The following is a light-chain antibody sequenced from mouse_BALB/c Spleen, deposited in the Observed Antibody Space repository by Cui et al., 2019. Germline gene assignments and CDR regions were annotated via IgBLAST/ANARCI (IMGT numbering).Light chain of an antibody. J-gene: IGKJ1*01. CDR2: RAS. CDR1: SSVSY. Sequence: IVPTQSPDIMSASLGAEIPLTCSASSSVSYMHWYEKKAGTSAKLLIYRASILASGVPHHGSGRAKENSYSSKNRSVEAEDAAVYYEDQWSSDPWTLGGGNKMEIK. CDR3: DQWSSDPWT. V-gene: IGKV4-80*01.